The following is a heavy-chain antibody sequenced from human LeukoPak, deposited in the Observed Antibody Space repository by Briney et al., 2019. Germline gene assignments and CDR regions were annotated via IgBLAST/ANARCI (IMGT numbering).Heavy chain of an antibody. V-gene: IGHV4-59*01. CDR2: IYYRGST. Sequence: SETLSLTCTVSGGSISSDYWSWIRQPPGKGLEWIGYIYYRGSTNYNPSLKSRVTISVDTSKNQFSLKLSSVTAADTAVYYCARLSGYSSGHYYSDYWGQGTLDTVSS. J-gene: IGHJ4*02. D-gene: IGHD3-22*01. CDR1: GGSISSDY. CDR3: ARLSGYSSGHYYSDY.